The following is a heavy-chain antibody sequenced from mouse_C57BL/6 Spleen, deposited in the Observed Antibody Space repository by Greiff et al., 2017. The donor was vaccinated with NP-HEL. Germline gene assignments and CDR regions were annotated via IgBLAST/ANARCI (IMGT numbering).Heavy chain of an antibody. CDR1: GYTFTSYW. V-gene: IGHV1-74*01. Sequence: VQLQQPGAELVKPGASVKVSCKASGYTFTSYWMHWVKQRPGQGLEWIGRIHPSDSDTNYNQKFKGKATLTVDKSSSTAYMQLSSLTSEDSAVYYCATSWLLRFSGFDVWGTGTTVTVSS. D-gene: IGHD2-3*01. CDR2: IHPSDSDT. J-gene: IGHJ1*03. CDR3: ATSWLLRFSGFDV.